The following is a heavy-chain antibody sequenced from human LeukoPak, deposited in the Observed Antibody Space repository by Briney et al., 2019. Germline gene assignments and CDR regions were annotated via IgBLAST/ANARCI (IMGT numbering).Heavy chain of an antibody. Sequence: SVKGSCKVSGGTCSSYAISLVRQAPGQGLEWIGGIIPIFGTANYAQKFQGRVTITTDESMSTAYMELSSLRSEDTAVYYCATRAYCGGDCYSDAFDIWDQGTMVTVSS. CDR1: GGTCSSYA. D-gene: IGHD2-21*02. J-gene: IGHJ3*02. CDR2: IIPIFGTA. V-gene: IGHV1-69*05. CDR3: ATRAYCGGDCYSDAFDI.